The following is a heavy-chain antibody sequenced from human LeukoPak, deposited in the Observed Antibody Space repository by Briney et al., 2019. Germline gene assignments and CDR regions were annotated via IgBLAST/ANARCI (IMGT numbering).Heavy chain of an antibody. CDR1: GFTSSSYW. CDR3: ARAPYCIGGSCRFDY. V-gene: IGHV3-7*03. D-gene: IGHD2-15*01. Sequence: PGGSLRLSCAVSGFTSSSYWMSWVRQARGKGLEWVANIKQDGSEKYYVDSVKGRLTISRDNAKYSLYLQMNSLRAEDTAVYYCARAPYCIGGSCRFDYWGQGTLVTVSS. CDR2: IKQDGSEK. J-gene: IGHJ4*02.